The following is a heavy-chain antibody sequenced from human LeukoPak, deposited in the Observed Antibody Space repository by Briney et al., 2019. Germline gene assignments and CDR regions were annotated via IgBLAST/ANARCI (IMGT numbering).Heavy chain of an antibody. CDR2: IHYSGST. CDR3: ARDRYYYDSSGGRGLDY. D-gene: IGHD3-22*01. Sequence: PSETLSLTCTVSGGSISSYYWSWIRQPPGKGLEWIGYIHYSGSTNYNPSLKSRVTISVDTSKNQFSLRLSSVTAADTAVYYCARDRYYYDSSGGRGLDYWGQGTLVTVSS. J-gene: IGHJ4*02. V-gene: IGHV4-59*12. CDR1: GGSISSYY.